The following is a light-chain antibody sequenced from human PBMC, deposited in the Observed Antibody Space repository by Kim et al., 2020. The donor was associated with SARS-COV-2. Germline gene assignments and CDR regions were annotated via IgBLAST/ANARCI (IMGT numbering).Light chain of an antibody. V-gene: IGKV3-20*01. J-gene: IGKJ4*01. Sequence: EIVLTQSPGTLSLYPGERATLSCRASQSVSRSWLAWYQHKPGQAPRLLIFGAATRATGIPDRFSGSGSGTDFTLTISRLEPEDFAVYYCQQYGSSPPLTFGGGTKVDIK. CDR1: QSVSRSW. CDR2: GAA. CDR3: QQYGSSPPLT.